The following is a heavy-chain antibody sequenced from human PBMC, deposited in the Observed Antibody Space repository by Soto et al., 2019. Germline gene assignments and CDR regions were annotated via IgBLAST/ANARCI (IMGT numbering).Heavy chain of an antibody. CDR3: ARSLFGPSGWYY. Sequence: SETLSLTCTVSGGSISSYYWSWIRQPPGKGLEWIGYIYYSGSTNYNPSLKSRVTISVDTSKNQFSLKLSSVTAADTAVYYCARSLFGPSGWYYWGQGTLVTVS. D-gene: IGHD6-19*01. CDR1: GGSISSYY. CDR2: IYYSGST. V-gene: IGHV4-59*01. J-gene: IGHJ4*02.